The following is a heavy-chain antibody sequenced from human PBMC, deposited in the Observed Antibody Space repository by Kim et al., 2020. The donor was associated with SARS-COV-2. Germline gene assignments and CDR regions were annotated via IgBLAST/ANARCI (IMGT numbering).Heavy chain of an antibody. CDR1: GFTFTTYA. CDR2: ISGGGGST. CDR3: AKELMVTTQTTGRYFFDS. V-gene: IGHV3-23*01. Sequence: GGSLRLSCVASGFTFTTYAMNWVRQAPGKGLEWVSGISGGGGSTYYADSVKGRFTISRDSSKNTLYLQMNSLRAEDTAVYYCAKELMVTTQTTGRYFFDSWGRGTLVTVSS. D-gene: IGHD4-17*01. J-gene: IGHJ4*02.